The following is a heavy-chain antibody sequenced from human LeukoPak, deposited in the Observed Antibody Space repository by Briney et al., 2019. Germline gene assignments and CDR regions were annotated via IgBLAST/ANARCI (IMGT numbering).Heavy chain of an antibody. CDR2: ISGSGGST. D-gene: IGHD2-2*01. J-gene: IGHJ3*02. CDR1: GFTFSSYA. CDR3: AKDLRQVPAAGNAFDI. V-gene: IGHV3-23*01. Sequence: GGSLRLSCAASGFTFSSYAMSLVRQAPGKGLEWVSAISGSGGSTYYADSVKGRFTISRNNSKNTLYLQMNSLRAEDTAVYYCAKDLRQVPAAGNAFDIWGQGTMVTVSS.